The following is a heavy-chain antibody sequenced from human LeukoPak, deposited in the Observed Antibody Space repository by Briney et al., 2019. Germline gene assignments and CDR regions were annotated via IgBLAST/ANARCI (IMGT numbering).Heavy chain of an antibody. Sequence: GESLTLSCAAATFTTGAFWMSWVRQAPGQGLEWVATINRDGSTKFYMDSVKGRFAVSRDNAKNSLYLQTNSLRVEDTAMYYCARLLGDATIYDLWGQGTLVTVSS. CDR3: ARLLGDATIYDL. CDR2: INRDGSTK. V-gene: IGHV3-7*01. CDR1: TFTTGAFW. D-gene: IGHD3-16*01. J-gene: IGHJ5*02.